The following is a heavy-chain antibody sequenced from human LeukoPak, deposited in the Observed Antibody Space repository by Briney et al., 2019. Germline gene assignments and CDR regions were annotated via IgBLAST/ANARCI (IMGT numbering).Heavy chain of an antibody. V-gene: IGHV3-23*01. CDR2: IKSNGGTA. CDR1: GFTFSIYA. Sequence: GGSLRLSCAASGFTFSIYAMSWVRQAPGKGLEWVSVIKSNGGTAHYAGSVRGRFTISRDNSKNIVSLQMNSLRADDTAIYFCVRDRGSGLYYMDLWGQGTLVTVSS. D-gene: IGHD6-19*01. J-gene: IGHJ4*02. CDR3: VRDRGSGLYYMDL.